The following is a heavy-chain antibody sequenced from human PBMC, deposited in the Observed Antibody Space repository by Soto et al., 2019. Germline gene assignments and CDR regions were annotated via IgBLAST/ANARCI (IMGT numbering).Heavy chain of an antibody. D-gene: IGHD1-26*01. Sequence: ASVKVSCKASGYTFTSYGISWVRQAPGQGLEWMGWISAYNGDTNYAQKLQGRVTMTTDTSTSTAYMELRSLRSDDTAVYYCARDRGEWELPRYYGMDIWGQGTTVTVSS. CDR3: ARDRGEWELPRYYGMDI. V-gene: IGHV1-18*01. J-gene: IGHJ6*02. CDR1: GYTFTSYG. CDR2: ISAYNGDT.